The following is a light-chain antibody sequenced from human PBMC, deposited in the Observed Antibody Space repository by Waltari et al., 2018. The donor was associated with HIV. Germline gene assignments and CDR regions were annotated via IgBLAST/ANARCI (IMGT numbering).Light chain of an antibody. CDR1: SLPKRY. V-gene: IGLV3-25*03. J-gene: IGLJ3*02. CDR2: KDI. CDR3: QSTDFDGTWV. Sequence: SYDLTHTPSVSVSPGQTARINCSRGSLPKRYSSWYRQKAGQAPVLLIYKDIARPSGIPERISGSESGTGVTLTISGVQAEDEGDYFCQSTDFDGTWVFGGGTKLTVL.